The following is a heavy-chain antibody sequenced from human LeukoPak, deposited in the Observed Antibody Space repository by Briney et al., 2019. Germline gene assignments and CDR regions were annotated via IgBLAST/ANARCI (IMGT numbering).Heavy chain of an antibody. V-gene: IGHV3-30*01. CDR3: ARGRWELLVGRWFDP. J-gene: IGHJ5*02. CDR2: ISYDGSNK. CDR1: GFTFSSYA. D-gene: IGHD1-26*01. Sequence: GRSLRLSCAASGFTFSSYAMHWVRQAPGKGLEWVAVISYDGSNKYYADSVKGRFTISRDNSKNTLYLQMNSLRAEDTAVYYCARGRWELLVGRWFDPWGQGTLVTVSS.